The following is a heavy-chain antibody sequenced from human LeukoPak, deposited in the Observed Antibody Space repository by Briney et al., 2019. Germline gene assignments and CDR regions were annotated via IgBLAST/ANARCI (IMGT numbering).Heavy chain of an antibody. CDR1: GFTFSSYG. Sequence: GGSLRLSCAASGFTFSSYGMHWVRQAPGKGLEWVAFIGYDGSNKYYADSVKGRFTFSRDNSKNTLYLQMNSLRAEDTAAYYCARSLIREDAFDIWGQGTLVTVSS. CDR3: ARSLIREDAFDI. CDR2: IGYDGSNK. J-gene: IGHJ4*02. V-gene: IGHV3-30*02. D-gene: IGHD3-16*01.